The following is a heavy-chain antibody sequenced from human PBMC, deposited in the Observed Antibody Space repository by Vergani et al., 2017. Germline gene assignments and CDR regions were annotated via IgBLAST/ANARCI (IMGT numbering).Heavy chain of an antibody. V-gene: IGHV3-33*06. CDR1: GFTFSSYG. Sequence: VQLVESGGVVVQPGGSLRISCATSGFTFSSYGMHRVLQAPGKGLEWVAVIWYDGSNKYYADSVKGRFTISRDNSKNTRYLQMNSLRADDTAVYYCAKNAAAGYYYYYYMDVWGKGTTVTVSS. D-gene: IGHD6-13*01. CDR3: AKNAAAGYYYYYYMDV. CDR2: IWYDGSNK. J-gene: IGHJ6*03.